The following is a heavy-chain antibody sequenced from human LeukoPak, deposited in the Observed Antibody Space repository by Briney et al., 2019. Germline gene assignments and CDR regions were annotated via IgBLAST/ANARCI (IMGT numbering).Heavy chain of an antibody. Sequence: ASVKVSCKASGYTFTGYYMHWVRQAPGQGLEWMGWINPNSGGTNYAQKFQGRVTMTRDTSISTAYMELSSLRSEDTAVYYCARASGTVTKYYYYYYMDVWGKGTTVTVSS. V-gene: IGHV1-2*02. D-gene: IGHD4-17*01. CDR1: GYTFTGYY. J-gene: IGHJ6*03. CDR3: ARASGTVTKYYYYYYMDV. CDR2: INPNSGGT.